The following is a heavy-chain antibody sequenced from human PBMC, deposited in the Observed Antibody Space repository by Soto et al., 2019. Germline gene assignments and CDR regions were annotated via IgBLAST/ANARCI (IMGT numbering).Heavy chain of an antibody. J-gene: IGHJ6*02. CDR3: AREDYYDSSGYLPVRYYFGMDV. Sequence: VKVSCKASGYTFTNSGISWVRQAPGQGLEWMGWIGAYNGHTKYAQKLQGRVTMTTDTSTSTAYMELRSLKSDDTAVYYCAREDYYDSSGYLPVRYYFGMDVWGQGTTVTVSS. D-gene: IGHD3-22*01. V-gene: IGHV1-18*01. CDR1: GYTFTNSG. CDR2: IGAYNGHT.